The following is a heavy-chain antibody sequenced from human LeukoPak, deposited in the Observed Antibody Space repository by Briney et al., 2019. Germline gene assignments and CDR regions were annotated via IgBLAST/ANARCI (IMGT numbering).Heavy chain of an antibody. D-gene: IGHD2-15*01. CDR3: AAEYCGGGFCYTRHSGHDY. J-gene: IGHJ4*02. CDR1: GFTFSTYT. Sequence: PGGSLRLSCAASGFTFSTYTMHWVRQAPGKGLEWVAVISYDGNSEYYADSVKGRFTISRDSSMNTLYLQMNSLRVEDTAVYYCAAEYCGGGFCYTRHSGHDYWGQGTLVTVSS. CDR2: ISYDGNSE. V-gene: IGHV3-30-3*01.